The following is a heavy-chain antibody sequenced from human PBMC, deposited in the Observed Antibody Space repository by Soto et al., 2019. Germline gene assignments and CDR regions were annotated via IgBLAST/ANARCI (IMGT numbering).Heavy chain of an antibody. CDR2: INAGNGNT. CDR1: GYTFTSYA. CDR3: ARAPGGYSGYGDV. V-gene: IGHV1-3*01. Sequence: QVQLVQSGAEVKKPGASVKVSCKASGYTFTSYAMHWVRQAPGQRLEWMGWINAGNGNTKYSQKFQGRVTITRDTAARTAYMALSSLRSDDTAVYYCARAPGGYSGYGDVWGQGTLVTVSS. D-gene: IGHD5-12*01. J-gene: IGHJ4*02.